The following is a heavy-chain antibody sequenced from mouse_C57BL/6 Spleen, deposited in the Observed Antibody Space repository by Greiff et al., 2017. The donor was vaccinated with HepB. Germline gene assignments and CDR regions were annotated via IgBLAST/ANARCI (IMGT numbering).Heavy chain of an antibody. Sequence: VHVKQSGPVLVKPGASVKMSCKASGYTFTDYYMNWVKQSHGKSLEWIGVINPYNGGTSYNQKFKGKATLTVDKSSSTAYMELNSLTSEDSAVYYCAGSTVALDYWGQGTTLTVSS. V-gene: IGHV1-19*01. CDR1: GYTFTDYY. J-gene: IGHJ2*01. D-gene: IGHD1-1*01. CDR2: INPYNGGT. CDR3: AGSTVALDY.